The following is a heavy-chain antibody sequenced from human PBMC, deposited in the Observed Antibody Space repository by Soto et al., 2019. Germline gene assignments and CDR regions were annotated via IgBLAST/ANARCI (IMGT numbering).Heavy chain of an antibody. CDR2: IYYSGST. V-gene: IGHV4-31*03. CDR1: GGSISSGGYY. Sequence: SETLSLTCIVSGGSISSGGYYWSWIRQHPGKGLEWIGYIYYSGSTYYNPSLKSRVTISVDTSKNQFSLKLSSVTAADTAVYYCARGSIAVAVYRYFDYWGQGTLVTVSS. J-gene: IGHJ4*02. D-gene: IGHD6-19*01. CDR3: ARGSIAVAVYRYFDY.